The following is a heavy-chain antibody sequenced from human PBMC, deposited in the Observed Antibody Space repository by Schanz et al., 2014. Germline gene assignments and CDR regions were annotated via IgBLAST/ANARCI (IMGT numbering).Heavy chain of an antibody. D-gene: IGHD6-19*01. V-gene: IGHV3-48*01. CDR2: VSRSTPDI. CDR1: GFTFGDYA. CDR3: AASSGWHPATDY. J-gene: IGHJ4*02. Sequence: EVQLLESGGGLVQPGGSLRLSCAASGFTFGDYAMTWVRQAPGKGLEWVSYVSRSTPDIYYADSVKGRFTMSRDNAKNSVFLQMNSLRAEDTAVYYCAASSGWHPATDYWGQGTLVTVSS.